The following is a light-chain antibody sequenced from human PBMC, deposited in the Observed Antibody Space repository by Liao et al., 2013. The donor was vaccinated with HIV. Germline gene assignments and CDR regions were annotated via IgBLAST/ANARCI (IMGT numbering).Light chain of an antibody. Sequence: SYDLTQPPSVSVSPGQTATITCSGDKLGDRDASWYQQKPGQSPILVIYQDTKRPTGIPERFSGSNSGNTATLTISGTQAMDEADYYCLAWDSTTTAYVFGSGTKVTVL. CDR3: LAWDSTTTAYV. V-gene: IGLV3-1*01. J-gene: IGLJ1*01. CDR2: QDT. CDR1: KLGDRD.